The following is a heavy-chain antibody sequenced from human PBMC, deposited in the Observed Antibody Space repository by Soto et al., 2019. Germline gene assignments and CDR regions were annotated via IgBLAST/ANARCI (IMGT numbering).Heavy chain of an antibody. D-gene: IGHD6-13*01. CDR3: AKGISSSWYRFDY. V-gene: IGHV3-9*01. J-gene: IGHJ4*02. Sequence: PGGSLRLSCAASGFTFDDYAMHWVRQAPGKGLEWVSGISWNSGSIGYADSVKGRFTISRDNAKNSLYLQMNSLRAEDTALYYCAKGISSSWYRFDYCGQGTLVTVS. CDR1: GFTFDDYA. CDR2: ISWNSGSI.